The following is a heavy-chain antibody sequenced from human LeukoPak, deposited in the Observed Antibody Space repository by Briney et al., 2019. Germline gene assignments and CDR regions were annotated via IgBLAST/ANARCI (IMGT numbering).Heavy chain of an antibody. J-gene: IGHJ3*02. Sequence: GASVKVSCKASGGTFSSYAISWVRQAPGQGLEWMGGIIPIFGTANYAQKFQGRVTITADESTSTAYMELSSLRSEDTAVYYCARDEEYSGSYSAFDIWGQGTMVTVSS. CDR3: ARDEEYSGSYSAFDI. V-gene: IGHV1-69*13. D-gene: IGHD1-26*01. CDR2: IIPIFGTA. CDR1: GGTFSSYA.